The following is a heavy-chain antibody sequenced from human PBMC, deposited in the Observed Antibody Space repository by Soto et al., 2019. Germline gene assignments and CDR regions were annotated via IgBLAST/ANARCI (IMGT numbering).Heavy chain of an antibody. D-gene: IGHD3-10*01. Sequence: SETLSLTCAVSGYFIRTGYYWGWIRQPPGKALEWIGAFYHGGRSYFNPSLISRVTMSVDSSKNQFSLNLSSVTAADTAVYYCARIDSRSYRQFDYWGQGTLVTVSS. V-gene: IGHV4-38-2*01. CDR1: GYFIRTGYY. J-gene: IGHJ4*02. CDR3: ARIDSRSYRQFDY. CDR2: FYHGGRS.